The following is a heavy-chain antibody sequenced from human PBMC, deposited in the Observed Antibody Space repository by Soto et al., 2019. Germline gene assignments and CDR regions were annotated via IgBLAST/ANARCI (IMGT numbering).Heavy chain of an antibody. CDR3: AKDEYCSGGSCYSPCFGY. D-gene: IGHD2-15*01. CDR1: GFTFSSYG. J-gene: IGHJ4*02. Sequence: GGSLRLSCAASGFTFSSYGMHWVRQAPGKGLEWVAVISYDGSNKYYADSVKGRFTISRDNSKNTLYLQMNSLRAEDTAVYYCAKDEYCSGGSCYSPCFGYWGQGTLVTVSS. CDR2: ISYDGSNK. V-gene: IGHV3-30*18.